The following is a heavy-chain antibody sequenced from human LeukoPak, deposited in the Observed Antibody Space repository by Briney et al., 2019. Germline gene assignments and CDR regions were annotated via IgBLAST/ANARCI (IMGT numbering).Heavy chain of an antibody. D-gene: IGHD2-2*01. CDR2: IYYSGST. J-gene: IGHJ4*02. CDR3: ATLVPAANVGGY. CDR1: GGSISSGSYY. V-gene: IGHV4-39*01. Sequence: SETLSLTCTVSGGSISSGSYYWGWIRQPPGKGLEWIGSIYYSGSTYYNPSLKSRVTISVDTSKNQFSLKLSSVTAADTAVYYCATLVPAANVGGYWGQGTLVTVSS.